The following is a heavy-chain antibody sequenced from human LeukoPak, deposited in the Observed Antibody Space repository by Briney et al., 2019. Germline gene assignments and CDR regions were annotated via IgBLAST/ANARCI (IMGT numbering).Heavy chain of an antibody. CDR3: VRIVGYYDRSGYYEEPPHYGMDV. V-gene: IGHV1-69*13. CDR2: TIPIFGTA. D-gene: IGHD3-22*01. CDR1: GGTFSSYA. Sequence: SVKVSCKASGGTFSSYAISWVRQAPGQGLEWMGGTIPIFGTANYARKFQGRVTMTADDSTSTAYMELSSLRSEDTAVYYCVRIVGYYDRSGYYEEPPHYGMDVWGQGTTVTVSS. J-gene: IGHJ6*02.